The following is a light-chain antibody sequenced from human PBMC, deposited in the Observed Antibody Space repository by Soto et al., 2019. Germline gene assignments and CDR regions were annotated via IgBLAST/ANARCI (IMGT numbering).Light chain of an antibody. CDR1: QSVSSY. CDR3: QQYNNWWT. V-gene: IGKV3-11*01. J-gene: IGKJ1*01. CDR2: DAS. Sequence: EILLTQSPATLALSTVEIATPSGRASQSVSSYLAWYQQKPGQAPRLLIYDASNRATGIQARFSGSGSGTEFSLTISSLKSEDFEVYYCQQYNNWWTCG.